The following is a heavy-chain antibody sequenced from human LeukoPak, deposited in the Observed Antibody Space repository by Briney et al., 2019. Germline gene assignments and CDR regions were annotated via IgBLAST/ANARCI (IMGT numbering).Heavy chain of an antibody. CDR1: GFTFSSYEMN. CDR2: IYYSGST. D-gene: IGHD2-2*01. V-gene: IGHV4-30-4*08. J-gene: IGHJ4*02. CDR3: ARGSLGYCSSTSCHLDDY. Sequence: LRLSCAASGFTFSSYEMNWVRQAPGKGLEWIGYIYYSGSTYYNPSLKSRVTISVDTSKNQFSLKLSSVTAADTAVYYCARGSLGYCSSTSCHLDDYWGQGTLVTVSS.